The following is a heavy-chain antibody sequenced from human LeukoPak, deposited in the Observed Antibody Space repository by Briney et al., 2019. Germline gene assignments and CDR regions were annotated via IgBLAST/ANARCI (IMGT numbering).Heavy chain of an antibody. Sequence: PGGSLRLSCAASGFTFSNYAMSWVRQAPGKGLEWVSAISGSGGSTYYADSVKGRFTISRDNSKNTLYLQMNSLRAEDTAVYYCAKGGHSVIVVKIDYWGQGTLVTVSS. V-gene: IGHV3-23*01. CDR3: AKGGHSVIVVKIDY. CDR1: GFTFSNYA. J-gene: IGHJ4*02. CDR2: ISGSGGST. D-gene: IGHD3-22*01.